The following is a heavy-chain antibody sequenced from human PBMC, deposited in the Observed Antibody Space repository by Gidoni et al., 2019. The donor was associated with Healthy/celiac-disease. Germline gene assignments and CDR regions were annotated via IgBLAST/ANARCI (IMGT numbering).Heavy chain of an antibody. D-gene: IGHD2-2*01. CDR1: GFTFSNAW. Sequence: EVQLVESGGGLVKPGGSLRLSCAAAGFTFSNAWMSWVRQAPGKGLEWVGRIKRKTDGGTTDYAAPVKGRFTISRDDSKNTLYLQMNSLKTEDTAVYYCTTVYAGGTSWGQGTLVTVSS. V-gene: IGHV3-15*01. CDR2: IKRKTDGGTT. J-gene: IGHJ4*02. CDR3: TTVYAGGTS.